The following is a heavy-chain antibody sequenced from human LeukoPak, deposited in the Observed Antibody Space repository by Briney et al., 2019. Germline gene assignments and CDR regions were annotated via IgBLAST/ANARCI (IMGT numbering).Heavy chain of an antibody. D-gene: IGHD6-19*01. J-gene: IGHJ3*02. Sequence: ASVKVSCKASGYTFTRYGITWVRQAPGQGLEWMGRISGYNGNTNYAQKLQGRVTMTRDTSTSRVYMELRSLRPDDTAVYYCARDFEAVADEEGYDAFDIWGQGTMVTVSS. CDR1: GYTFTRYG. V-gene: IGHV1-18*01. CDR3: ARDFEAVADEEGYDAFDI. CDR2: ISGYNGNT.